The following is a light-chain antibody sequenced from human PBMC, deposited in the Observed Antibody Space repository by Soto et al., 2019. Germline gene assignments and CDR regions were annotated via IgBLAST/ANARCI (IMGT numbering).Light chain of an antibody. J-gene: IGKJ5*01. CDR2: AAS. V-gene: IGKV1-39*01. Sequence: DIQMTQSPSSLSASVGDRVTITCRASQSIANYLNWYQQKPGKAPKLLIYAASTLQSGVPSKFSGSGFGTDFTLTIISLQTEDFATYYCQQNYSPPPNTFGQGTRLEIK. CDR1: QSIANY. CDR3: QQNYSPPPNT.